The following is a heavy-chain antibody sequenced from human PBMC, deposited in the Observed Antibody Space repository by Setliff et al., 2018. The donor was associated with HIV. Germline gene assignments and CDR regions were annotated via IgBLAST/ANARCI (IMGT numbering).Heavy chain of an antibody. V-gene: IGHV5-51*01. D-gene: IGHD2-21*02. CDR2: IYPGDSDT. Sequence: PGESLKISCKGSGHTFTNYWIAWVRQMPGKGLEWMGIIYPGDSDTRYSPSFQGQVTISADESISTAYLQWSSLKASDTAMYYCARLSVVTATRIYYFDYWGQGTLVTVSS. CDR1: GHTFTNYW. J-gene: IGHJ4*02. CDR3: ARLSVVTATRIYYFDY.